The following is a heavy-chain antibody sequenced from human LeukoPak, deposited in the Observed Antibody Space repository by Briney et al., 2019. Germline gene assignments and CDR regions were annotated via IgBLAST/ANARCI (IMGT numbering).Heavy chain of an antibody. CDR2: INHSGST. J-gene: IGHJ4*02. Sequence: SETLSLTCAVYGGSFSGYYWSWIRQPPGKGLEWIGEINHSGSTNYNPSLKSRVTISVDTSKNQFSLKLSSVTAADTAVYYCARVRIYYYDSSGAKKYYFDYWGQGTLVAVSS. CDR3: ARVRIYYYDSSGAKKYYFDY. V-gene: IGHV4-34*01. CDR1: GGSFSGYY. D-gene: IGHD3-22*01.